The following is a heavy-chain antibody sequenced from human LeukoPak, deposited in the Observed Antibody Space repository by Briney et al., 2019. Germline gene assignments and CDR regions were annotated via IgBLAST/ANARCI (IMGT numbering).Heavy chain of an antibody. J-gene: IGHJ4*02. CDR3: ARDPWSSGSY. D-gene: IGHD1-26*01. CDR1: GFSFSTYS. Sequence: GGSLRLSCAASGFSFSTYSMNWVRQAPGKGLEWVSSISSTSSYIHYADSLKGRFTISRDNAKNSLYLQMNSLGAEDTAVYYCARDPWSSGSYWGQGTLVTVSS. V-gene: IGHV3-21*01. CDR2: ISSTSSYI.